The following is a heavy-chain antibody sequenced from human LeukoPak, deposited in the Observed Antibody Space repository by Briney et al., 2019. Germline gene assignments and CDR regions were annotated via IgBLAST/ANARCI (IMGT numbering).Heavy chain of an antibody. CDR2: ISSSISTI. Sequence: PAGSLRLSCAASGFTFSSYSMNWVRQAHGKVMEWVSYISSSISTIYYADVVKGRFRSSRDNAKSSLYLQINSLRAEYTAVYYCARENGITIFGVVIHLHAFDIWGQGTMVTVSS. CDR3: ARENGITIFGVVIHLHAFDI. CDR1: GFTFSSYS. J-gene: IGHJ3*02. D-gene: IGHD3-3*01. V-gene: IGHV3-48*04.